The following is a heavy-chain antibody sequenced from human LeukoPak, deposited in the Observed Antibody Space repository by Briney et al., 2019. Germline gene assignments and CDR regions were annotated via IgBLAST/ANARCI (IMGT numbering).Heavy chain of an antibody. V-gene: IGHV4-61*02. CDR3: ARTIPQGKRVASSSWTQH. J-gene: IGHJ1*01. Sequence: PSQTLSLTCTVSGGSLSSGSYYWSWIRQPAGKGLEWIGRIYTSGSTNYNPSLESRVTMSVDTSKNQFSLKLSSVTAADTAVYYCARTIPQGKRVASSSWTQHWGQGTLVTVSS. D-gene: IGHD6-13*01. CDR2: IYTSGST. CDR1: GGSLSSGSYY.